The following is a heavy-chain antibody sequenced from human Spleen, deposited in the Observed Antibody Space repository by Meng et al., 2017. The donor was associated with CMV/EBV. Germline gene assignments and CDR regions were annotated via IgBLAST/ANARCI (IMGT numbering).Heavy chain of an antibody. J-gene: IGHJ5*02. CDR3: ATLGRAARPT. CDR1: GFSISTYN. Sequence: RLSCAASGFSISTYNMNWVRQAPGKGLEWVSSITSSSGYIYYADSVKGRFTISRDNAKNSLYLQMNSLRAEDTAVYYCATLGRAARPTWGQGTLVTVS. D-gene: IGHD6-6*01. CDR2: ITSSSGYI. V-gene: IGHV3-21*01.